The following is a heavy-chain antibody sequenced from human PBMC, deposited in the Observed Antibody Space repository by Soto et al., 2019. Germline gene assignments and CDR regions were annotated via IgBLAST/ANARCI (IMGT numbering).Heavy chain of an antibody. Sequence: QVQLVESGGGVVQPGRSLRLSCAASGFTFSSYGMHWVRQAPGKGLEWVAVIWYDGSNKYYADSVKGRFTISRDNSKNTLYLQMNSLRAEDTAVYYCARDGIAAAGTGFDYWGQGTLVTVSS. V-gene: IGHV3-33*01. CDR3: ARDGIAAAGTGFDY. CDR2: IWYDGSNK. CDR1: GFTFSSYG. J-gene: IGHJ4*02. D-gene: IGHD6-13*01.